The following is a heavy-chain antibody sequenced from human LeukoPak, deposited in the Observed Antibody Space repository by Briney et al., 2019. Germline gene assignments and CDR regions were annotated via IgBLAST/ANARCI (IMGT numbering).Heavy chain of an antibody. D-gene: IGHD1-14*01. J-gene: IGHJ3*02. CDR2: ISGSGGSR. Sequence: GGSLRLSCAASGFTFSSYAMSWVRQAPGKGGEWVSAISGSGGSRYYADSVKGRFTLSRDNSKNTLYLQMNSLRAEDTAVYYCAKGRNLRDAFDIWGQGTMVTVSS. CDR3: AKGRNLRDAFDI. CDR1: GFTFSSYA. V-gene: IGHV3-23*01.